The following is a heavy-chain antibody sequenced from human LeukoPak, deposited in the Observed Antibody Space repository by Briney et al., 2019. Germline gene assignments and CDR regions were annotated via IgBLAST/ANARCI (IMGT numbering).Heavy chain of an antibody. CDR1: GFTFSDYY. Sequence: GGSLRLSCAASGFTFSDYYMSWIRQAPGKGLEWVSYISSSSSTIYYADSVKGRFTISRDNAKNSLYLQMNSLRDEDTAVYYCARDPITGTPTWFDPWGQGTLVTVSS. CDR3: ARDPITGTPTWFDP. CDR2: ISSSSSTI. D-gene: IGHD1/OR15-1a*01. J-gene: IGHJ5*02. V-gene: IGHV3-11*04.